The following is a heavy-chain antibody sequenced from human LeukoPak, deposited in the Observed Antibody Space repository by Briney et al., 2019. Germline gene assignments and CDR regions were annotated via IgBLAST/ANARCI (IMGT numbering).Heavy chain of an antibody. CDR2: IRYDGSNK. CDR3: FGGSGYNSDY. CDR1: GFTFSSYG. J-gene: IGHJ4*02. V-gene: IGHV3-30*02. Sequence: GGSLRLSCAASGFTFSSYGMHWVRQAPGKGLEWVAFIRYDGSNKYYADSVKGRFTISRDNSKNTLYLQMNSLRAEDTALYSCFGGSGYNSDYWGQGTLVTVSP. D-gene: IGHD3-22*01.